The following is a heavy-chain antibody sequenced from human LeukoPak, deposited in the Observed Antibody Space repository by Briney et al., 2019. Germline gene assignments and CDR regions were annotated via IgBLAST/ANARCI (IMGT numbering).Heavy chain of an antibody. CDR3: AKSSRPLRYFDWLLLS. Sequence: GGSLRLSCAASGFTFSSYSMHWVRQAPGKGLEWVAVISYDGSNKYYADSVKGQFTISRDNSKNTLYLQMNSLRAEDTAVYYCAKSSRPLRYFDWLLLSWGQGTLVTVSS. J-gene: IGHJ4*02. D-gene: IGHD3-9*01. V-gene: IGHV3-30*18. CDR2: ISYDGSNK. CDR1: GFTFSSYS.